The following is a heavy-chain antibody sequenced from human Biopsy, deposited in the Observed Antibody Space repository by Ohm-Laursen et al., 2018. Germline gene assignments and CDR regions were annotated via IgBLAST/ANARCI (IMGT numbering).Heavy chain of an antibody. CDR3: ARLYRLDDYWNDDPPDAFDV. CDR2: ISKGGDT. CDR1: GGSITDDY. J-gene: IGHJ3*01. Sequence: SETLSLTCPVSGGSITDDYWSWIRQSPGKGLEWIGFISKGGDTTYNPSLRGRVAISVDTSKNQFSLKRSSVTAADTAIFFCARLYRLDDYWNDDPPDAFDVWGQGTRVTVSS. D-gene: IGHD1-1*01. V-gene: IGHV4-59*01.